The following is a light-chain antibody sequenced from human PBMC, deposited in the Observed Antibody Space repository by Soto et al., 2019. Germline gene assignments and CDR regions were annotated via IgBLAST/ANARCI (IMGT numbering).Light chain of an antibody. V-gene: IGLV2-14*01. CDR2: EVS. CDR3: TSYTSSSTPCV. CDR1: STDVGGYNY. Sequence: QSALTQPASVSGSPGQSITISCTGSSTDVGGYNYVSWYQQHPGKAPKLMIYEVSNRPSGVSNRFSSSKSGNTASLTISGLQAEDEADYYCTSYTSSSTPCVFGTGTKLTVL. J-gene: IGLJ1*01.